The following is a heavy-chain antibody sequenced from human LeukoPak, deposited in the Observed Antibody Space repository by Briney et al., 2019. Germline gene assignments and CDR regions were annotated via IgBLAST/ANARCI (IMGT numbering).Heavy chain of an antibody. D-gene: IGHD4-11*01. CDR2: ISGSGGST. J-gene: IGHJ4*02. Sequence: PGGSLRLSCAASGFTFSSYAMSWVRQAPGKGLEWVSAISGSGGSTYYADSVKGRFTISRDNSKNTLYPQMNSLRAEDTAVYYCAKRSRPTVTTGRGDYWGQGTLVTVSS. CDR3: AKRSRPTVTTGRGDY. CDR1: GFTFSSYA. V-gene: IGHV3-23*01.